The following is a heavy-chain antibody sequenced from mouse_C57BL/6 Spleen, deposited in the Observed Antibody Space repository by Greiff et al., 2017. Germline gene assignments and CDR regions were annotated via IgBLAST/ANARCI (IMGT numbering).Heavy chain of an antibody. CDR2: INPCNGGT. Sequence: QVQLKQPGTELVKPGASVKLSCKASGYTFTSYWMHWVKQRPGQGLEWIGNINPCNGGTNYNEKFKSTATLTVDKSSSTAYMQLSRLTSEDSAVYYSARGGADGSKWFAYWGQGTLVTVSA. CDR1: GYTFTSYW. D-gene: IGHD1-1*01. V-gene: IGHV1-53*01. CDR3: ARGGADGSKWFAY. J-gene: IGHJ3*01.